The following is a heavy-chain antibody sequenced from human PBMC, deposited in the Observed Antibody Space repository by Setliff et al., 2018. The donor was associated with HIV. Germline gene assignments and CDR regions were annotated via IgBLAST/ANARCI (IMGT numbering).Heavy chain of an antibody. Sequence: SETLSLTCSVSGGSVGSGSYYWSWIRQSPGKGLEWLGYIYYSGSTTYNPSLRSRVTISIDTSKNQFSLNLRAVTAADTAVYYCARDPPGYGDSKDYWGQGKLVTVS. CDR1: GGSVGSGSYY. CDR3: ARDPPGYGDSKDY. D-gene: IGHD4-17*01. V-gene: IGHV4-61*01. J-gene: IGHJ4*02. CDR2: IYYSGST.